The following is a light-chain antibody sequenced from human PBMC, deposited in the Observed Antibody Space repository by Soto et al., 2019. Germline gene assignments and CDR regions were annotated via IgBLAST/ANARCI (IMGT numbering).Light chain of an antibody. CDR2: GAS. CDR3: HQYGSTPFT. V-gene: IGKV3-20*01. J-gene: IGKJ3*01. Sequence: IVLTQSPGTLSLSPGDRATLSCRASLGVSANYLAWYQQKLGQAPRLLIYGASSRATGIPDRFSGNGSGTDFTLTISRLEPEDFAVYYCHQYGSTPFTFGPGTKVDIK. CDR1: LGVSANY.